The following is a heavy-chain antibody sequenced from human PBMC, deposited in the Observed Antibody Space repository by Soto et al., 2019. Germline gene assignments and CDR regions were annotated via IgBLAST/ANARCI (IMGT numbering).Heavy chain of an antibody. CDR2: ISGGGTT. D-gene: IGHD3-3*01. CDR3: VAARPVLRFLEWFPYFFDY. Sequence: PGGSLRLSCAASGFTFTDYYMNWIRQAPGKGLEWVSYISGGGTTYYADSVRGRFTVSRDTAQKSVHLQMNSLRAEDSAIYYCVAARPVLRFLEWFPYFFDYWGQGTLVTVSS. J-gene: IGHJ4*02. V-gene: IGHV3-11*01. CDR1: GFTFTDYY.